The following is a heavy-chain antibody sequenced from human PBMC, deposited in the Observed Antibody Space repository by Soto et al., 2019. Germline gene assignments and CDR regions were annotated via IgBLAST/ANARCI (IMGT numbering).Heavy chain of an antibody. CDR1: GGTFSSYT. J-gene: IGHJ6*02. CDR2: MNPNSGNT. D-gene: IGHD2-2*01. V-gene: IGHV1-8*02. CDR3: ARGCSSTSCYGDYYYYGMDV. Sequence: ASVKVSCAASGGTFSSYTISWVRQATGQGLEWMGWMNPNSGNTGYAQKFQGWVTMTRDTSISTAYMELSRLRSDDTAVYYCARGCSSTSCYGDYYYYGMDVWGQGTTVTVSS.